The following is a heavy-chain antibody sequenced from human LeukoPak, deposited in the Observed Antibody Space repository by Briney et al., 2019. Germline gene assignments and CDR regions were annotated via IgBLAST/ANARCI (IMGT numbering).Heavy chain of an antibody. CDR2: ISSSRSYI. CDR1: GLTFSSYS. Sequence: GGSLRLSCAASGLTFSSYSTNWVRHAPGKGLEWVSSISSSRSYIYYADSVKGRFAISRDNAKNSPYLQMNSLRAEDTAVYDCARPRAVAGGGYDYWGQGPLVTVSS. J-gene: IGHJ4*02. D-gene: IGHD6-19*01. CDR3: ARPRAVAGGGYDY. V-gene: IGHV3-21*01.